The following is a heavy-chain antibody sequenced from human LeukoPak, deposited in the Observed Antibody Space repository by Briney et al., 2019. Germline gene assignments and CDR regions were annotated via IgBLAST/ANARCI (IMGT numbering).Heavy chain of an antibody. Sequence: SQTLSLTCTVSGGSISSGGYYWSWIRQHPGKGLEWIGYIYYSGSTYYNSSLKSRVTISVDTSKNQFSLKLSSVTAADTAVYYCARADYGGSPYYYYMDVWGKGTTVTVSS. CDR3: ARADYGGSPYYYYMDV. D-gene: IGHD4-23*01. J-gene: IGHJ6*03. CDR1: GGSISSGGYY. CDR2: IYYSGST. V-gene: IGHV4-31*03.